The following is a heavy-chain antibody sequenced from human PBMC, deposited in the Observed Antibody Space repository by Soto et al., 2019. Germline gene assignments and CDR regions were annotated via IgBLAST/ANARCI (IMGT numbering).Heavy chain of an antibody. V-gene: IGHV4-39*01. CDR2: IYYSGSA. CDR1: GGSISSNAYY. Sequence: SETLSLTCTVSGGSISSNAYYWGWIRQPPGKGLEWIGSIYYSGSAYYNPSLKSRVTISVDTSKNQFSLKLSSVTAADTAVYYCARRPKRVIYSWCFDYWGQGTLVTVSS. D-gene: IGHD2-15*01. CDR3: ARRPKRVIYSWCFDY. J-gene: IGHJ4*02.